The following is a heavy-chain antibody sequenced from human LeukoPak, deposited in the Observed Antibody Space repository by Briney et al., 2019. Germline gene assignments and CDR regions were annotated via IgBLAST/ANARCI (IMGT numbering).Heavy chain of an antibody. V-gene: IGHV3-23*01. D-gene: IGHD1-26*01. Sequence: GGSLRLSCAASGFTFSSYGMSWVRQAPGKGLEWVSAISGSGGSTCYADSVKGRFTISRDNSKNTLYLQMNSLRAEDTAVYYCAKDRGSRYYFDYWGQGTLVTVSS. CDR2: ISGSGGST. CDR1: GFTFSSYG. J-gene: IGHJ4*02. CDR3: AKDRGSRYYFDY.